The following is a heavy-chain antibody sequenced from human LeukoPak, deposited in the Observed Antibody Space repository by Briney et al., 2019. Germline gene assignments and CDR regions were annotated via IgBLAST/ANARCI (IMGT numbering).Heavy chain of an antibody. D-gene: IGHD4-17*01. CDR1: GFSFGDYA. J-gene: IGHJ4*02. CDR2: IRSKAYGGTP. Sequence: GGSLRLSCTASGFSFGDYAMNWVRQAPGKGLEWEGFIRSKAYGGTPEYAASVKGRFTISRDDSKTIAYLQMNSLKTEDTAMYYCTRSSTVTYLDYWGQGTLVTVSS. V-gene: IGHV3-49*04. CDR3: TRSSTVTYLDY.